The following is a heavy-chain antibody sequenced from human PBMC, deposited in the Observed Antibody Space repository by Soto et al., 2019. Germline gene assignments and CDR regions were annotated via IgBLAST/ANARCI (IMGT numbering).Heavy chain of an antibody. J-gene: IGHJ3*02. CDR1: GGSISSGGYY. CDR3: AREEHYDSSGYPPAFDI. D-gene: IGHD3-22*01. V-gene: IGHV4-31*03. Sequence: TSETLSLTCTVSGGSISSGGYYWSWIRQHPGKGLEWIGYIYYSGSTYYNPSLKSRVTISVDTSKNQFSLKLSSVTAADTAVYYCAREEHYDSSGYPPAFDIWGQGTMVTVSS. CDR2: IYYSGST.